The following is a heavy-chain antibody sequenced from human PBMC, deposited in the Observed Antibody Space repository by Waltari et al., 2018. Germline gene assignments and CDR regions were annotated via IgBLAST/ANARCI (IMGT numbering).Heavy chain of an antibody. Sequence: QVQLQESGPGLVKPSETLSLTCTVPGGSISSHYWSWIRQPPGKGLEWIGYIYYSGSTNYNPSLKSRVTISVDTSKNQFSLKLSSVTAADTAVYYCARDRESYVWGSYRQNWFDPWGQGTLVTVSS. V-gene: IGHV4-59*11. CDR3: ARDRESYVWGSYRQNWFDP. CDR2: IYYSGST. J-gene: IGHJ5*02. CDR1: GGSISSHY. D-gene: IGHD3-16*02.